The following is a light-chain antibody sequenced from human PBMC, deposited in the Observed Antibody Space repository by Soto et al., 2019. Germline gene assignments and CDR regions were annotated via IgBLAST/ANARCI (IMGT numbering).Light chain of an antibody. V-gene: IGKV1-5*03. CDR2: TAS. Sequence: DIQMTQSPSTLSASIGDRITISCRASQNIDTWLAWYQQRPRDPPTLLIYTASNLENGVPSRFSGSGSGTAFTLTISSLQPEDFATYYCQQYSDSPRSFGQGTQVE. J-gene: IGKJ1*01. CDR3: QQYSDSPRS. CDR1: QNIDTW.